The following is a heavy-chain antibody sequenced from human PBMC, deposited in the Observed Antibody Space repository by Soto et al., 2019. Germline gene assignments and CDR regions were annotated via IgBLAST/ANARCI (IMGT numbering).Heavy chain of an antibody. CDR1: GHTFTSYG. D-gene: IGHD6-13*01. Sequence: GASVKVSCKASGHTFTSYGISWVRQAPGQGLEWMGWISAYNGNTNYAQKLQGRVTMTTDTSTSTAYMELRSLRSDDTAVYYCASTWAAAGTDYYYGMDVWGQGTTVTVSS. CDR3: ASTWAAAGTDYYYGMDV. V-gene: IGHV1-18*01. CDR2: ISAYNGNT. J-gene: IGHJ6*02.